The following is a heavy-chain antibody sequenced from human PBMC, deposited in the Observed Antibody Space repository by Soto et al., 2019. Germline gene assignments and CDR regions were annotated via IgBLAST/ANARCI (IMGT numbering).Heavy chain of an antibody. Sequence: SDPLSRTFTVSGGSISSYYWSGLRQPAGQGLEWIGRIYPSGSTNYNPSLKSRFTMSVDTSKNQFSLTLSSVTAADTAVYYWARGQRRGDTSGTNWLNPWGKGNLV. CDR3: ARGQRRGDTSGTNWLNP. J-gene: IGHJ5*02. D-gene: IGHD6-25*01. CDR2: IYPSGST. V-gene: IGHV4-4*07. CDR1: GGSISSYY.